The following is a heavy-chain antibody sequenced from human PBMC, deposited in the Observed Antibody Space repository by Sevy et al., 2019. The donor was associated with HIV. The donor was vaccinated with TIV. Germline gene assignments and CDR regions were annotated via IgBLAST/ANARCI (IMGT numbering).Heavy chain of an antibody. J-gene: IGHJ6*02. D-gene: IGHD3-10*01. V-gene: IGHV3-21*06. CDR2: ISSGSSYI. CDR1: GFTFSYYT. CDR3: ARDRDYYGSGTFDA. Sequence: GGSLRLSCAASGFTFSYYTMNWVRQAPGKGLERVSYISSGSSYISYTDSVKGRFTISRDNAKNSLYLQMNSLRPEGTAMYFCARDRDYYGSGTFDAWGQGTTVTVSS.